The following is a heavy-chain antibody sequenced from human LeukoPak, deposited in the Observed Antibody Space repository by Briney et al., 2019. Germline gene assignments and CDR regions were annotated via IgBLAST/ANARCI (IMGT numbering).Heavy chain of an antibody. J-gene: IGHJ4*02. CDR2: ISSSSGSI. D-gene: IGHD2-15*01. Sequence: GGSLRLSCAASGFTFSSFSMNWVRQAPGKGLEWVSSISSSSGSIYYADSLKGRFTISRDNAKNSLYLQMNSLRAEDTAVYYCASSIGYCSGGSCYVDYWGQGTLVTVSS. V-gene: IGHV3-21*04. CDR1: GFTFSSFS. CDR3: ASSIGYCSGGSCYVDY.